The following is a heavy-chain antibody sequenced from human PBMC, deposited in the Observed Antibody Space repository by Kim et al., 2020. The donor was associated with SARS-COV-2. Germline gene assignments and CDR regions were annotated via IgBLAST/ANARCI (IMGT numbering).Heavy chain of an antibody. V-gene: IGHV3-64*04. J-gene: IGHJ5*02. D-gene: IGHD3-10*01. Sequence: DSVKGRFTLARTNSKNTLYLQMNSLRAEDTAVYYCARDGWFGEFLNWVDPWGQGTLVTVSS. CDR3: ARDGWFGEFLNWVDP.